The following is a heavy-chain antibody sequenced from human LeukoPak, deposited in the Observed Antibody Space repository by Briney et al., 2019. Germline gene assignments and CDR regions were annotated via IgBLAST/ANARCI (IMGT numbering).Heavy chain of an antibody. CDR2: INPNSGGT. V-gene: IGHV1-2*02. D-gene: IGHD6-13*01. J-gene: IGHJ6*03. Sequence: GASVKVSCKASGYTFTGYYMHWVRQAPGQGLEWMGWINPNSGGTNYAQKFQGRVTMTRDTSISTAYMELSRLRSDDTAEYYCARDKLKAPTSSSWYRGYYYYYYMDVWGKGTTVTVSS. CDR1: GYTFTGYY. CDR3: ARDKLKAPTSSSWYRGYYYYYYMDV.